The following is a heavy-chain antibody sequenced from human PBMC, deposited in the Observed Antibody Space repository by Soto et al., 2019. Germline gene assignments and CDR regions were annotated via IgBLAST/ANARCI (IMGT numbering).Heavy chain of an antibody. J-gene: IGHJ4*02. D-gene: IGHD6-19*01. CDR1: GFTFSSYG. CDR3: AKDLWAVVGAEGNYFDY. V-gene: IGHV3-30*18. Sequence: QVQLVESGGGVVQPGRSLRLSCAASGFTFSSYGMHWVRQAPGKGLEWVAVISYDGSNKYYADSVKGRFTISRDNSKNTLYLQMNSLRAEDTAVYYCAKDLWAVVGAEGNYFDYWGQGTLVTVSS. CDR2: ISYDGSNK.